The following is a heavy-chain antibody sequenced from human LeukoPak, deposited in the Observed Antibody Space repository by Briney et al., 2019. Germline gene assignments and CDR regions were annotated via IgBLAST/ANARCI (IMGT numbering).Heavy chain of an antibody. D-gene: IGHD3-3*01. Sequence: GGSLRLSCAASGFTFSSYWMHWVRHAPGKGLVWVSRINSDGSSTSYADSVKGRFTISRDNSKKTVYLQMNSLRGEDTAVYSCARGATNDFWSGYGWFDPWGQGTLVTVSS. CDR3: ARGATNDFWSGYGWFDP. CDR1: GFTFSSYW. J-gene: IGHJ5*02. CDR2: INSDGSST. V-gene: IGHV3-74*01.